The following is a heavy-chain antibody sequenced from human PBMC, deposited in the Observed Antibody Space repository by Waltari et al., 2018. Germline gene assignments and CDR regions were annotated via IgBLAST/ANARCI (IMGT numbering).Heavy chain of an antibody. D-gene: IGHD1-26*01. V-gene: IGHV1-2*02. CDR3: VRASSYSGIYLDP. CDR2: INPNSGGT. J-gene: IGHJ5*02. Sequence: QVQLVQSGAEVKKPGASVKVSCKASGYTFTGYYMNWVREAPGQGLEWMGWINPNSGGTNDAQKFHGRVTTTSDTSISTAYMELSRLRADDTAVYYCVRASSYSGIYLDPWGQGTLVTVSS. CDR1: GYTFTGYY.